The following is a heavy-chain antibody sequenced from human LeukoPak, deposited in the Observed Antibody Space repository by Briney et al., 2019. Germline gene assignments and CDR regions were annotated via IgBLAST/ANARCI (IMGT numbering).Heavy chain of an antibody. J-gene: IGHJ4*02. CDR1: GFTFSSYW. D-gene: IGHD3-10*01. CDR2: IKQDGSEK. V-gene: IGHV3-7*01. CDR3: ARLWFGESHDY. Sequence: GGSLRLSCAASGFTFSSYWMSWVRQAPGKGLEWVANIKQDGSEKYYVDSVKGRFTISRDNAKNSLYLQMNSLRAEDTAAYYCARLWFGESHDYWGQGTLVTVSS.